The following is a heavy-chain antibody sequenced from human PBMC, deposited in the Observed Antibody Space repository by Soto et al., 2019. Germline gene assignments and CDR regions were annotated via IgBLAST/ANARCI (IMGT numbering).Heavy chain of an antibody. J-gene: IGHJ5*02. Sequence: GGSLRLSCAASGVTFSSYSMNWVRQAPGKGPEWVSYISYSTNTIYYSDSVKGRFTVSRDNAKNSLYLQVYSLRDEDTAVYYCARVGYCSSTSCRDFNWIDPWGQGTLVTVSS. CDR2: ISYSTNTI. CDR3: ARVGYCSSTSCRDFNWIDP. V-gene: IGHV3-48*02. CDR1: GVTFSSYS. D-gene: IGHD2-2*01.